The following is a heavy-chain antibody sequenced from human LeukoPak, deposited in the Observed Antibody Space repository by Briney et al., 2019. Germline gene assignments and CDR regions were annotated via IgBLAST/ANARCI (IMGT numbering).Heavy chain of an antibody. V-gene: IGHV1-24*01. D-gene: IGHD3-9*01. CDR3: ATVKLPSYYDILTGRYYFDY. J-gene: IGHJ4*02. CDR2: FDPEDGET. CDR1: GYTLTELS. Sequence: ASVKVSCKVSGYTLTELSMHWVRQAPGKGLEWMGGFDPEDGETIYAQKFQGRVTMTEDTSTDTAYMELSSLRSEDTAVYYCATVKLPSYYDILTGRYYFDYWGQGTLVTVSS.